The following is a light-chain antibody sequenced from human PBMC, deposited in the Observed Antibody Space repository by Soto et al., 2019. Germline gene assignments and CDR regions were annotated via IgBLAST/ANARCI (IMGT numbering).Light chain of an antibody. CDR1: KNDIGVYDF. CDR3: KSYAGSNTYV. V-gene: IGLV2-8*01. CDR2: EVV. Sequence: QSVLARPPSASGSPGQSVTISCTGTKNDIGVYDFVSWYQHHPGKAPRLIIYEVVQRPSGVPDRFSGSKSGNTASLTVSGLQAADEADYFCKSYAGSNTYVFGSGTKV. J-gene: IGLJ1*01.